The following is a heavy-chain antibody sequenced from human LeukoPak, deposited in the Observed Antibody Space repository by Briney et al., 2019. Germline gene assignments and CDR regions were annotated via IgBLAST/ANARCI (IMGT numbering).Heavy chain of an antibody. CDR1: GYSISSGYF. V-gene: IGHV4-61*03. CDR2: VDHTGST. Sequence: SETLSLTCTVSGYSISSGYFWGWIRQPPGKGLEWIGYVDHTGSTKFNPSLNGRVSISRDTSNNFFSLRLRSVTAADTAVYFCARGRVSSSTWYSTYYYFFYMDFWGKGTTVTVSS. D-gene: IGHD4-11*01. CDR3: ARGRVSSSTWYSTYYYFFYMDF. J-gene: IGHJ6*03.